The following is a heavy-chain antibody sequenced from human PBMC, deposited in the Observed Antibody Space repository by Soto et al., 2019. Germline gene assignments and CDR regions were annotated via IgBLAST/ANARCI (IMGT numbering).Heavy chain of an antibody. V-gene: IGHV1-46*01. D-gene: IGHD6-13*01. CDR2: INPSGGST. CDR3: ARADGVIAAAGTLGHYYYYGMDV. J-gene: IGHJ6*02. CDR1: GYTFTSYY. Sequence: ASVKVSCKASGYTFTSYYMHWVRQAPGQGLEWMGIINPSGGSTSYAQKFQGRVTMTRDTSTSTVYMELSSLRSEDTAAYYCARADGVIAAAGTLGHYYYYGMDVWGQGTTVTVSS.